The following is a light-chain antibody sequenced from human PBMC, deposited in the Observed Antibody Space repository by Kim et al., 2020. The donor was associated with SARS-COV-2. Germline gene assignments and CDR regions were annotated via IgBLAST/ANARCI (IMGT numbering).Light chain of an antibody. J-gene: IGLJ1*01. CDR2: EVS. CDR3: CSYAGSRISYV. Sequence: QSITISCTGTSSDVGSYNLVSWYQQYPGKAPKLMIYEVSKRPSGVSNRFSGSKSGNTASLTISGLQAEDETDYYCCSYAGSRISYVFGTGTKVTVL. V-gene: IGLV2-23*02. CDR1: SSDVGSYNL.